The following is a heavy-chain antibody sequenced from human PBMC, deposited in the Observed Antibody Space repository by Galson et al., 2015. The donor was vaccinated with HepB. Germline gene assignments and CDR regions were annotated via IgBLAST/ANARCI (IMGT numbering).Heavy chain of an antibody. CDR1: GYTFTGYY. CDR2: INPNSGGT. D-gene: IGHD5-18*01. V-gene: IGHV1-2*06. CDR3: ARVPPSGIQLWKNDAFDI. J-gene: IGHJ3*02. Sequence: SCKASGYTFTGYYMHWVRQAPGQGLEWMGRINPNSGGTNYAQKFQGRVTMTRDTSISTAYMELSRLRSDDTAVYYCARVPPSGIQLWKNDAFDIWGQGTMVTVSS.